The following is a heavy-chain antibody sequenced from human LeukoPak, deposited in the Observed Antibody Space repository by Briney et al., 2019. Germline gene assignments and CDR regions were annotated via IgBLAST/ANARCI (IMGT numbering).Heavy chain of an antibody. D-gene: IGHD3-22*01. Sequence: PSQTLSLTCPVSGDSISSQYWSWIRQPPGKGLEWIGYIHYSGSTNYNPSLKSRVTISVDTSKNQHSLKLSSVTAADTAVYYWARLRFSSGPLFDYWGQGALVTVSS. CDR3: ARLRFSSGPLFDY. CDR1: GDSISSQY. CDR2: IHYSGST. V-gene: IGHV4-59*11. J-gene: IGHJ4*02.